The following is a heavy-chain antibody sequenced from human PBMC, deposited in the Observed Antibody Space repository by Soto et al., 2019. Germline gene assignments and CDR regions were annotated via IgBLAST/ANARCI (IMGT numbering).Heavy chain of an antibody. CDR1: GFSLSTSGVG. Sequence: QITLKESGPTLVKPTQKLTLTCTFSGFSLSTSGVGVGWIRQPPVKALEWLALIYRDDDTRYSQSLKNMLTITQETSKNQLVLTMTNMDPVDTATYYCAHRYFPVAGTLDYWGQGTLVTVSS. V-gene: IGHV2-5*02. CDR3: AHRYFPVAGTLDY. J-gene: IGHJ4*02. CDR2: IYRDDDT. D-gene: IGHD6-19*01.